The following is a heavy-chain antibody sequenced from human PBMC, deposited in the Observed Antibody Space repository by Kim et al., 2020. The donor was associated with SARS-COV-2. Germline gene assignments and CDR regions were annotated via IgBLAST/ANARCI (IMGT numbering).Heavy chain of an antibody. V-gene: IGHV4-34*01. J-gene: IGHJ4*02. Sequence: NYNPSLKSRVTISVDTCKNQFSLKLSSVTAADTAVYYCARGRIAVAGFFHWGQGTLVTVSS. D-gene: IGHD6-19*01. CDR3: ARGRIAVAGFFH.